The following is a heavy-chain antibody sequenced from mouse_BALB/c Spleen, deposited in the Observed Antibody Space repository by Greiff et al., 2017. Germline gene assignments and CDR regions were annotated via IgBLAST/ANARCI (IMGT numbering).Heavy chain of an antibody. CDR2: ISSGSSTI. CDR3: ARDYGSSYGGFDY. J-gene: IGHJ2*01. V-gene: IGHV5-17*02. CDR1: GFTFSSFG. D-gene: IGHD1-1*01. Sequence: EVQRVESGGGLVQPGGSRKLSCAASGFTFSSFGMHWVRQAPEKGLEWVAYISSGSSTIYYADTVKGRFTISRDNPKNTLFLQMTSLRSEDTAMYYCARDYGSSYGGFDYWGQGTTLTVSS.